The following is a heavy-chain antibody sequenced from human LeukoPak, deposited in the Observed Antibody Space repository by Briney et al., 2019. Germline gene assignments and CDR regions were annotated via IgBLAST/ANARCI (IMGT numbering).Heavy chain of an antibody. Sequence: AGGSLRLSCAASGFRFNNYYMSWVRQAPGKGLEWVANINQDGRDKYYVDSVKGRFTISRDNAKNSLYLQVNSLRAEDTAVYYCAREDRIMITFGGVIVDDAFDIWGQGTMVTVSS. CDR1: GFRFNNYY. CDR3: AREDRIMITFGGVIVDDAFDI. CDR2: INQDGRDK. J-gene: IGHJ3*02. D-gene: IGHD3-16*02. V-gene: IGHV3-7*03.